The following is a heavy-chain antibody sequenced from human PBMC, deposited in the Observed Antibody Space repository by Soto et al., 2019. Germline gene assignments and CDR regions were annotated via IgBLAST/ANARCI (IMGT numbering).Heavy chain of an antibody. V-gene: IGHV3-23*01. CDR1: GFTFSSYA. Sequence: EVHLLESGGGLVQPGGSLRLSCAASGFTFSSYAMSWVRQTPGEGLEWVSFIRGSGGTTFYADSVKGRFTISRDNSENTLYLQMNSLRPEDTAVYYCVKDLGDNIWGIYRPGSFDYWGQGTLVTVSS. J-gene: IGHJ4*02. CDR2: IRGSGGTT. CDR3: VKDLGDNIWGIYRPGSFDY. D-gene: IGHD3-16*02.